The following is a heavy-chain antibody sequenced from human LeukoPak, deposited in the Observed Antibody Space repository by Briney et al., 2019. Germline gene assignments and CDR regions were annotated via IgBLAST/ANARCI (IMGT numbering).Heavy chain of an antibody. CDR2: ISSSSSSYI. CDR1: GFTFSSYS. CDR3: ARRGIYSSGWYFDY. J-gene: IGHJ4*02. V-gene: IGHV3-21*01. D-gene: IGHD6-19*01. Sequence: GGSLRLSCAASGFTFSSYSMNWVRQAPGKGLEWVSSISSSSSSYIYYADSVKGRFTISRDNAKNSLYLQMNSLRAEDTAVYYCARRGIYSSGWYFDYWGQGTLVTVSS.